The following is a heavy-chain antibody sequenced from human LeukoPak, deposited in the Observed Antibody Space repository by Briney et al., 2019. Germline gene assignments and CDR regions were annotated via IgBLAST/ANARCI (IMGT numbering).Heavy chain of an antibody. V-gene: IGHV3-30-3*01. CDR2: ISYDGSNK. CDR3: ARDWEPSSSRPYYYYYGMDV. Sequence: QPGGSLRLSCAASGFTFSSYAMHWVRQAPGKGLEWVAVISYDGSNKYYADSVKGRFTISRDNSKNTLYLQMNSLRAEDTAVYYCARDWEPSSSRPYYYYYGMDVWGQGTTVTVSS. J-gene: IGHJ6*02. CDR1: GFTFSSYA. D-gene: IGHD6-13*01.